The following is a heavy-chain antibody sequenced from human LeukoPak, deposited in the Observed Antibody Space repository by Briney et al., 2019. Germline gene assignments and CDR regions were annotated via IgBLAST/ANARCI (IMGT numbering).Heavy chain of an antibody. CDR2: INHSGST. D-gene: IGHD4-17*01. J-gene: IGHJ6*02. V-gene: IGHV4-34*01. CDR3: ARTFYGDYVRYYYGMDV. Sequence: SETLSLTCAVYGGSFSGYYWSWIRQPPGKGLEWIGEINHSGSTNYNPSLKSRVTISVDTSKNQFSLKLSSVTAADTAVYYCARTFYGDYVRYYYGMDVWGQGTTVTVSS. CDR1: GGSFSGYY.